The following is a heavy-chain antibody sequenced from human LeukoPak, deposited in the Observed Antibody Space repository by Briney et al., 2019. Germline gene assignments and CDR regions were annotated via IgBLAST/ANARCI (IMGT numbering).Heavy chain of an antibody. CDR3: TTAGYNWSPVDY. D-gene: IGHD1-20*01. CDR2: IKSKTDGGTT. J-gene: IGHJ4*02. CDR1: GFSFSDHY. V-gene: IGHV3-15*01. Sequence: GGSLRLSCATSGFSFSDHYMDWVRQAPGKGLEWVGRIKSKTDGGTTDYAAPVKGRFTISRDDSKNTLYLQMNSLKTEDTAVYYCTTAGYNWSPVDYWGQGTLVTVSS.